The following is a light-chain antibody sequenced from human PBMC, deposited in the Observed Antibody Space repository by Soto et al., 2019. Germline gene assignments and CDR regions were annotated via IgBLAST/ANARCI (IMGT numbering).Light chain of an antibody. CDR3: QQYGSSPGT. CDR1: QNISSSY. J-gene: IGKJ2*01. Sequence: EIVLTQSPGTLSLSPGERATLSCRASQNISSSYLAWYQQKPGQAPRLLIYGASSRATGIPDRFSGSGSGTDFTLAISRLEPEDFAVYSCQQYGSSPGTFGQGTKLEIK. V-gene: IGKV3-20*01. CDR2: GAS.